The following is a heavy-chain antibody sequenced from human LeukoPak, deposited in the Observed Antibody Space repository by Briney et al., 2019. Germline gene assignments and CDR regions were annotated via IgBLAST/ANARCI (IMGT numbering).Heavy chain of an antibody. J-gene: IGHJ4*02. Sequence: SETLSLTCAVYGVSFSGYYWSWIRQPPGKGLEWIGEINHSGSTNYNPSLKSRVTISVDTSKNQFSLKLSSVTAADTALYYCARATDGFFDYWGQGTLVTVSS. CDR1: GVSFSGYY. CDR3: ARATDGFFDY. D-gene: IGHD5-24*01. V-gene: IGHV4-34*01. CDR2: INHSGST.